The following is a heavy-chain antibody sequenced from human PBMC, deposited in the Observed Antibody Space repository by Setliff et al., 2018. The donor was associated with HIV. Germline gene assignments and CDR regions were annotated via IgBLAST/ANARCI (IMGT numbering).Heavy chain of an antibody. D-gene: IGHD3-9*01. Sequence: TLSLTCTVSGGSISSTSHYWTWIRQPAEKGLEWLGRIFTSGSASYNPSLESRVTFSVDTSKNQFALKLTSVTAADTAVYYCARAFYGISAGYYYFDVWGQGALVTV. V-gene: IGHV4-61*02. J-gene: IGHJ4*02. CDR2: IFTSGSA. CDR3: ARAFYGISAGYYYFDV. CDR1: GGSISSTSHY.